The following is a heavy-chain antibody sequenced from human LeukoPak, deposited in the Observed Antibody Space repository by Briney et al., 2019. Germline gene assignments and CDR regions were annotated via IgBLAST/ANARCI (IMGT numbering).Heavy chain of an antibody. Sequence: GGSLRLSCAASGFTFSSYWMSWVRQAPGKGLEWVANIKQDGSEKNYVDSVKGRFTISRDNAKNSLYLQMNSLRAEDTAVYYCAKDFVVVPGNVNYFDYWGQGTLVTVSS. CDR3: AKDFVVVPGNVNYFDY. J-gene: IGHJ4*02. CDR1: GFTFSSYW. V-gene: IGHV3-7*03. CDR2: IKQDGSEK. D-gene: IGHD2-21*02.